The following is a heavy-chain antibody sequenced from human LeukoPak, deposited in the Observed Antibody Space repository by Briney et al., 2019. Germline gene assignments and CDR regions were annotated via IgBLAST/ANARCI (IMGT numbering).Heavy chain of an antibody. J-gene: IGHJ4*02. CDR2: IKQDGSEK. D-gene: IGHD6-13*01. CDR1: GFTFSTYW. V-gene: IGHV3-7*01. CDR3: TTPGSGIWCFDY. Sequence: GGSLRLSCAASGFTFSTYWMSWVRQAPGKGLEWVASIKQDGSEKYYVDSVKGRFTISRDNAKNSVYLQMTGLRAEDTAVYYCTTPGSGIWCFDYWGQGTLLTVSS.